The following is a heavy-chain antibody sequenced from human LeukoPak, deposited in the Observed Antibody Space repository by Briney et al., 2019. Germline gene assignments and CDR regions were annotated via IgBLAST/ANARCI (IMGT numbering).Heavy chain of an antibody. V-gene: IGHV4-39*07. CDR3: ARGEMGNDAFDI. Sequence: PSETLSLTCSVSDGSINSGYYYWAWIRQPPGKGPEWIGSIYYSGTTYPNPSLKSRVTISVDTSKNQFSLKLTSVTAADTAVYFCARGEMGNDAFDIWGQGTMVTVSS. J-gene: IGHJ3*02. D-gene: IGHD5-24*01. CDR2: IYYSGTT. CDR1: DGSINSGYYY.